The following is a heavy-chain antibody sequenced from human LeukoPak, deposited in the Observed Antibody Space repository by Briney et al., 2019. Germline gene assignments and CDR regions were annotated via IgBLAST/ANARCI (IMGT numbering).Heavy chain of an antibody. Sequence: PSETLSLTCAVSCGSFIGYYWSWLRQPPGKGLEWIGEINHSRATNYNPSLKSRVTISVVTSKKEFSLKLKSVTAADTAIYYCARGYFDYYGSGSYYNLIDYWGQGILVTVSS. CDR3: ARGYFDYYGSGSYYNLIDY. D-gene: IGHD3-10*01. CDR1: CGSFIGYY. CDR2: INHSRAT. V-gene: IGHV4-34*01. J-gene: IGHJ4*02.